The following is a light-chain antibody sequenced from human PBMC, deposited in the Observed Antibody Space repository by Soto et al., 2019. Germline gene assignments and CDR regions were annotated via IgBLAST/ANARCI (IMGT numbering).Light chain of an antibody. CDR1: SSNIGAGYD. V-gene: IGLV1-40*01. CDR3: QSYDTNLSGNYV. Sequence: QAVVTQPPSVSGAPGQRVTISCTGSSSNIGAGYDVHWYQQLPGTAPKLLIYSNNKRPSGVPDRFSGSKSGTSGSLAITGLQAEDEADYYCQSYDTNLSGNYVFGTGTKLTVL. CDR2: SNN. J-gene: IGLJ1*01.